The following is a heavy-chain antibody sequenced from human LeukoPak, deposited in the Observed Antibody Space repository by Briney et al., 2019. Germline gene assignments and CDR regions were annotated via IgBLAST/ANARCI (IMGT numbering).Heavy chain of an antibody. V-gene: IGHV4-38-2*02. J-gene: IGHJ5*02. D-gene: IGHD3-10*01. CDR2: IYHSGST. CDR1: GYSISSGYY. Sequence: TASETLSLTCTVSGYSISSGYYWGWMRQPPGQGLAWIGSIYHSGSTYYNPSLKSRVTISVDTSKNQFSLKLSSVTAADTAVYYCARVIMVRGVPSWFDPWGQGTLATVSS. CDR3: ARVIMVRGVPSWFDP.